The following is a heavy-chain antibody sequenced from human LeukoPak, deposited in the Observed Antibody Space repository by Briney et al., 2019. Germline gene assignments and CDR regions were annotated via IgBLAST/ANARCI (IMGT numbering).Heavy chain of an antibody. CDR2: IGTAGDT. V-gene: IGHV3-13*01. CDR3: ARGDYYDSSGYYYVSAFDI. CDR1: GFTFSSYD. Sequence: GGSLRLSCAASGFTFSSYDMHWVRQATGKGLEWVSAIGTAGDTYYPGSVKGRFTISRENAKNSLYLQMNSLRAGDTAVYYCARGDYYDSSGYYYVSAFDIWGQGTMVTVSS. D-gene: IGHD3-22*01. J-gene: IGHJ3*02.